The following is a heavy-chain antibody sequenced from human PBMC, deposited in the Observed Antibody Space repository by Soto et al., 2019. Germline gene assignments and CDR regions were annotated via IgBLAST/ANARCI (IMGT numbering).Heavy chain of an antibody. V-gene: IGHV1-69*02. J-gene: IGHJ3*02. CDR3: TIGSWSGAVFDI. D-gene: IGHD6-19*01. Sequence: VQLMQSGAEVKKPGSSVKVSCKDSGGTFSTYSMFWVRQAPGQGLEWMGGIIPMLGVRNYAQRFQDRVTIIADKSTATVHMELSSLRSEDTALYYCTIGSWSGAVFDIWGQGTMVTVSS. CDR2: IIPMLGVR. CDR1: GGTFSTYS.